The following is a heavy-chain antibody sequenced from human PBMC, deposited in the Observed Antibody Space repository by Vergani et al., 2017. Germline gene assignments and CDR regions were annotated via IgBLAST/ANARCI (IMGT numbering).Heavy chain of an antibody. D-gene: IGHD3-10*01. CDR3: AGDLGITMVRGAFDY. CDR2: IIPILGTA. J-gene: IGHJ4*02. V-gene: IGHV1-69*11. Sequence: QVQLVQSGAEVKKPGSSVKVSCKASGGTFSSYAIIWVRQAPGQGLEWMGRIIPILGTANYAQKFQGRVTITADESTSTAYMELSSLRSEDTAVYYCAGDLGITMVRGAFDYWGQGTLVTVSS. CDR1: GGTFSSYA.